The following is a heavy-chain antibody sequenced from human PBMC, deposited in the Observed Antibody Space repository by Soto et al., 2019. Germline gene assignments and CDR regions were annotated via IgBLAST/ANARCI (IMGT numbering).Heavy chain of an antibody. V-gene: IGHV3-23*01. J-gene: IGHJ3*02. Sequence: EVQLLESGGGLVQPGGSLRLSCAASGFTFSSYAMSWVRQAPGKGLEWVSAISGSGGSTYYADSVKGRFTISRDNSKNTLYLQRNSLGAEDTAVYHCANVYRGGPVVAAKREALDIWGQGTMVTVSS. CDR2: ISGSGGST. CDR3: ANVYRGGPVVAAKREALDI. D-gene: IGHD2-15*01. CDR1: GFTFSSYA.